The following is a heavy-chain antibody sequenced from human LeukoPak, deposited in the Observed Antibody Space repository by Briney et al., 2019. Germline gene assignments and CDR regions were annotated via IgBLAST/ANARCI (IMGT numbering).Heavy chain of an antibody. CDR1: GFTFSSYW. V-gene: IGHV3-7*01. CDR3: ARDYDFWSGYQHYYYYYGMDV. D-gene: IGHD3-3*01. CDR2: IKRDGSEK. Sequence: GGSLRLSCAASGFTFSSYWMSWVRQAPGKGLEWVANIKRDGSEKYYVDSVKGRFTISRDNAKNSLYLQMNSLRAEDTAVYYCARDYDFWSGYQHYYYYYGMDVWGQGTTVTVSS. J-gene: IGHJ6*02.